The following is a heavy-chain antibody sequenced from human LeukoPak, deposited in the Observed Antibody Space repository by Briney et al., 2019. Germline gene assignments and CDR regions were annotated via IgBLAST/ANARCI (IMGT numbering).Heavy chain of an antibody. CDR1: GGSLSSYY. V-gene: IGHV4-59*01. D-gene: IGHD3-3*01. CDR3: ARVGVLRLMESRRYYYMDV. Sequence: SETLSLTRTVSGGSLSSYYWSWILQPPGKGLGWVGYIYYSGSAYYNPSLKSRVTISVDTSKNQFSLKLSSVTAAATAVYSCARVGVLRLMESRRYYYMDVWGKGTTVSVS. CDR2: IYYSGSA. J-gene: IGHJ6*03.